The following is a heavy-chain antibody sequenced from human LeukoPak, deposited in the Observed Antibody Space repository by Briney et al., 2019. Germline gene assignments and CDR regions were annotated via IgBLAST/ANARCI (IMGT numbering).Heavy chain of an antibody. CDR2: INAANSDT. J-gene: IGHJ5*02. V-gene: IGHV1-3*01. CDR1: GYTFTTYS. CDR3: ARASPYNWFDL. Sequence: ASVKVSCKASGYTFTTYSIHWVRQAPGQRLEWMGWINAANSDTKYSQRFQGRVTITRDTSASTAYMELSSLRSEDTAVYYCARASPYNWFDLWGQGTLVTVSS.